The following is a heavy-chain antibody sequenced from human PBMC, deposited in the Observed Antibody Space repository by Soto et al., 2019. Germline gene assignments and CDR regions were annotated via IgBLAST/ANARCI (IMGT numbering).Heavy chain of an antibody. J-gene: IGHJ4*02. CDR2: ISYDGSNK. CDR3: AKDLTRRGNLPIDY. Sequence: GGSLRLSCAASGFTFSSYGMHWVRQAPGKGLEWVAVISYDGSNKYYADSVKGRFTISRDNSKNTLYLQMNSLRAEDTAVYYCAKDLTRRGNLPIDYWGQGTLVTVSS. CDR1: GFTFSSYG. D-gene: IGHD2-21*02. V-gene: IGHV3-30*18.